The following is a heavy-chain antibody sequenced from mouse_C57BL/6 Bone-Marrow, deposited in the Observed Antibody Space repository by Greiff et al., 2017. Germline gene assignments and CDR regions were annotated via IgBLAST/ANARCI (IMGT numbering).Heavy chain of an antibody. J-gene: IGHJ2*01. CDR1: GYTFTSYW. CDR3: ARRGSFDY. CDR2: IDPSDSES. Sequence: QVQLQQPGAELVRPGSSVKLSCKASGYTFTSYWMHWVKQRPIQGLECIGNIDPSDSESHYNQKFKDKATLTVDKSSSTAYMQLSSRTTEDSAVYYCARRGSFDYWGQGTTRTVSS. V-gene: IGHV1-52*01.